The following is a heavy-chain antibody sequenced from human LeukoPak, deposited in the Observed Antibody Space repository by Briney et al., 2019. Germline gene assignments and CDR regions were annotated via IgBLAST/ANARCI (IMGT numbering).Heavy chain of an antibody. V-gene: IGHV1-69*04. D-gene: IGHD3-10*01. CDR3: SRDKEYGSGTYGAFDI. Sequence: ASVTLSCTASGGTFTIYAISWVRQPPGQGLEWMGRIIPILGIANYAQKFQGRVTITADKSTSTAYMELSSLRSEDTAVYYCSRDKEYGSGTYGAFDIWGQGTMVTVSS. J-gene: IGHJ3*02. CDR2: IIPILGIA. CDR1: GGTFTIYA.